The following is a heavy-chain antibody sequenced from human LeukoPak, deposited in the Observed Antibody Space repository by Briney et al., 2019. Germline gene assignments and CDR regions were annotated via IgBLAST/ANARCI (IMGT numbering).Heavy chain of an antibody. V-gene: IGHV4-59*01. CDR3: ARVGATSYYYYYYGMDV. Sequence: SETLSLTCTVSGGSISSYYWSWIRQPPGKGLEWIGYIYYSGSTNYNPSLKSRVTISVDTSKNQFSLKLSSVTAADTAVYYCARVGATSYYYYYYGMDVWGQGTTVTVSS. J-gene: IGHJ6*02. D-gene: IGHD1-26*01. CDR2: IYYSGST. CDR1: GGSISSYY.